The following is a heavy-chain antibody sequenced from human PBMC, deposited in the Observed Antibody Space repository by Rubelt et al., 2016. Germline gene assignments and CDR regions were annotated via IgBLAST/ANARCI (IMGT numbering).Heavy chain of an antibody. CDR3: ASLKQLYYFDY. Sequence: QVQLQESGPGLVKPSETLSLTCAVSGGSISTYYWSWIRQPPGKGLEWIGYIYYSGSTYYNPSLKSRLNISVDTYKNQFSLKLSAVTAADTAVYYCASLKQLYYFDYWGQGPQVTVSS. CDR2: IYYSGST. V-gene: IGHV4-59*06. CDR1: GGSISTYY. J-gene: IGHJ4*02. D-gene: IGHD5-18*01.